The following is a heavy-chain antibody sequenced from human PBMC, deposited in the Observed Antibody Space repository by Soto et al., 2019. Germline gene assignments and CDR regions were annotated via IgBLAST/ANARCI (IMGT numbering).Heavy chain of an antibody. CDR1: GYTFPNYA. D-gene: IGHD5-12*01. CDR3: ASTRKGNSGYDYYFYGMDV. V-gene: IGHV1-3*01. J-gene: IGHJ6*02. CDR2: INGGNGNT. Sequence: QVQLVQSGAEVKKPGASVKVSCEASGYTFPNYAIHWVRQAPGQRLEWMGWINGGNGNTKNSQKFQGRVTITRDTSATTAYMELSSLKSEDTAVYYCASTRKGNSGYDYYFYGMDVWGQGTTVTVSS.